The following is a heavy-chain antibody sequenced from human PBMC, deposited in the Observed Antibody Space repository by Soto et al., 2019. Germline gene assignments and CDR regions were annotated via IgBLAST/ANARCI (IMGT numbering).Heavy chain of an antibody. V-gene: IGHV3-48*01. CDR1: GFTFSRYA. J-gene: IGHJ4*02. Sequence: EVQLVESGGGLVQPGGSLRLSCAASGFTFSRYAMNWVRQAPGKGLEWVSYINHDSGTIYYADSVKGRFTIYRDNANNLLSLQMNSLRAEDTAVYYCVRDRGYNGYDFAYWGQGTLVTVSS. CDR2: INHDSGTI. D-gene: IGHD5-12*01. CDR3: VRDRGYNGYDFAY.